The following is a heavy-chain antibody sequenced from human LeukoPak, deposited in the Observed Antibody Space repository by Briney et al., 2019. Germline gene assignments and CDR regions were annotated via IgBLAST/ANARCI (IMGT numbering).Heavy chain of an antibody. D-gene: IGHD6-13*01. V-gene: IGHV4-38-2*02. CDR2: IYHSGST. CDR3: ARDREGSSYAFDI. Sequence: TSETLSLTCTVSGYSISSGYYWSWIRQPPGKGLEWIGYIYHSGSTYYNPSLKSRVTISVDRSKNQFSLKLSSVTAADTAVYYCARDREGSSYAFDIWAKGQWSPSLQ. CDR1: GYSISSGYY. J-gene: IGHJ3*02.